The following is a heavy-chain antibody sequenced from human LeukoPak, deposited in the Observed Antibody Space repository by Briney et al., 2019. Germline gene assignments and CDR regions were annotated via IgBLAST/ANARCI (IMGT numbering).Heavy chain of an antibody. V-gene: IGHV1-2*02. CDR1: GYTFTSYD. J-gene: IGHJ4*02. D-gene: IGHD6-19*01. CDR3: ASVGSVSCGWRRFDY. CDR2: INPNSGGT. Sequence: ASVKVSCKTSGYTFTSYDINWVRQTTGQGLEWMGWINPNSGGTNSAQKFQGRVTMTRDTSISTAYMELSRLRSDDTDVYYCASVGSVSCGWRRFDYWGQGTLVTVSS.